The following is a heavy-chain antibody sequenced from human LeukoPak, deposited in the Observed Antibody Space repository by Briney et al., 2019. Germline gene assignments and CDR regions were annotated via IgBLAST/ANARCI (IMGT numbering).Heavy chain of an antibody. CDR3: AKAVRYGGAPDAFDI. Sequence: PGGSLRLSCAASGFTFSSYGMHWVRQAPGKGLEWVAFIRYDGSNKYYADSVKGRFTISRDNSKNTLYLQMNSLRAEDTAVYYCAKAVRYGGAPDAFDIWGQGTMVTVSS. CDR1: GFTFSSYG. D-gene: IGHD3-10*01. CDR2: IRYDGSNK. J-gene: IGHJ3*02. V-gene: IGHV3-30*02.